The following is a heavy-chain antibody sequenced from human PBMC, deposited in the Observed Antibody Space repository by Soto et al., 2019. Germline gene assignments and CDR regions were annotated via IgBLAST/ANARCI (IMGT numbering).Heavy chain of an antibody. V-gene: IGHV3-53*01. Sequence: PGGSLRLSCAASGFTVSSNYMSWVRQAPGKGLEWVSVIYSGGSTYYADSVKGRFTISRDNSKNTLYLQMNSLRAEDTAVYYCAFVLVPAAIPTRGQGTLVTVSA. CDR3: AFVLVPAAIPT. J-gene: IGHJ4*02. D-gene: IGHD2-2*02. CDR1: GFTVSSNY. CDR2: IYSGGST.